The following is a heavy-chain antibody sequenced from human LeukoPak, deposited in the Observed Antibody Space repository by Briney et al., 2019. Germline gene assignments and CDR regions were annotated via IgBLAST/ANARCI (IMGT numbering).Heavy chain of an antibody. D-gene: IGHD6-6*01. CDR3: ARGPSIAARYDAFDI. Sequence: GGSLRLSCAASEFTFSTYAMSWVRQAPGKGLEWASAISGSGGSTYYADSVKGRFTISRDNSKNTLYLQVISLRAEDTAVYYCARGPSIAARYDAFDIWGQGTMVTVSS. CDR2: ISGSGGST. J-gene: IGHJ3*02. V-gene: IGHV3-23*01. CDR1: EFTFSTYA.